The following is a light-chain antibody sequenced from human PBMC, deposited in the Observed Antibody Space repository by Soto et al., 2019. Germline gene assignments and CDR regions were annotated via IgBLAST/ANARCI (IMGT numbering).Light chain of an antibody. Sequence: DIQMTQSPSSLSASVGDRVTSTCRASQGISNYLAWYQQKPGKVPKLLIYAASTLQSGVPSRFSGSGSGTDFTLTISSLQPDDVATYYCQKYNSAPQTFGQGTKVDIK. V-gene: IGKV1-27*01. CDR3: QKYNSAPQT. CDR2: AAS. J-gene: IGKJ1*01. CDR1: QGISNY.